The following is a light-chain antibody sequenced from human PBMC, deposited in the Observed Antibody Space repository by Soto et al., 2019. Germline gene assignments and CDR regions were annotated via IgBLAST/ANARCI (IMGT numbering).Light chain of an antibody. CDR2: YVD. V-gene: IGLV1-36*01. J-gene: IGLJ2*01. CDR1: KSNVGDNG. CDR3: SVWDGNLSGVI. Sequence: QSVLTQPPSGSEAPGQRVTISCSGSKSNVGDNGVSWHQQFPGKAPQLIIYYVDMRSSGDSDRFSGSKSGTSANLAISGLQSDDEGDYCCSVWDGNLSGVIFGGGTKVTVL.